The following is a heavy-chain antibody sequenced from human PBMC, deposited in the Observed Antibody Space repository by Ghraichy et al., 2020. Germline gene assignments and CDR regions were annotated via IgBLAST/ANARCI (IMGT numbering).Heavy chain of an antibody. CDR3: AKMARFDYYDSSGYYRNAFDI. D-gene: IGHD3-22*01. CDR1: GFTFSSYA. V-gene: IGHV3-23*01. J-gene: IGHJ3*02. CDR2: ISGSGGST. Sequence: GGSLRLSCAASGFTFSSYAMSWVRQAPGKGLEWVSAISGSGGSTYYADSVKGRFTISRDNSKNTLYLQMNSLRAEDTAVYYCAKMARFDYYDSSGYYRNAFDIWGKGTMVTVSS.